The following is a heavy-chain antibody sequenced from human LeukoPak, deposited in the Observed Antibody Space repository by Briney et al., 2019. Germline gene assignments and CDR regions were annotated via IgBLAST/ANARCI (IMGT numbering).Heavy chain of an antibody. CDR1: GASISSGSYY. CDR2: IYISGST. D-gene: IGHD5-18*01. J-gene: IGHJ4*02. CDR3: ARGYSYGPNYFDY. Sequence: SETLSLTCTVSGASISSGSYYWNWIRQPAGKGLEWIGLIYISGSTNYNPSLKSRFTISIDTSKTPFSLKLSSVTAADTAVYYCARGYSYGPNYFDYWCQGTLVTVSS. V-gene: IGHV4-61*02.